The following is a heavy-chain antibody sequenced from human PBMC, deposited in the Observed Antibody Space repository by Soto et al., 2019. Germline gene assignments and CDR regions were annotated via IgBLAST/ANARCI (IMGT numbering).Heavy chain of an antibody. D-gene: IGHD5-18*01. Sequence: QVHLVQSGAEVKKPGASVKVSCKTSGYTFTNNVIHXXXQXXRQRLEWMGWVNAGNDNTKWSREFQGRLTLTKDTSATTAYMELSSLTSEDTAIYFCAREVPYGYSRFDYWGQGTLVTVSS. CDR3: AREVPYGYSRFDY. CDR2: VNAGNDNT. CDR1: GYTFTNNV. V-gene: IGHV1-3*01. J-gene: IGHJ4*02.